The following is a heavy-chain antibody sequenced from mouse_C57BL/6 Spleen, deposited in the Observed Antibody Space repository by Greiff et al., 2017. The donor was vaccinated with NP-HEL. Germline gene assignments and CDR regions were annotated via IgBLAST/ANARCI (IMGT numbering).Heavy chain of an antibody. Sequence: VKLMESGAELVKPGASVKISCKASGYAFSSYWMNWVKQRPGKGLEWIGQIYPGDGDTNYNGKFKGKATLTADKSSSTAYMQLSSLTSEDSAVYFCARDDYDRVFDYWGQGTTLTVSS. V-gene: IGHV1-80*01. CDR2: IYPGDGDT. CDR3: ARDDYDRVFDY. D-gene: IGHD2-4*01. CDR1: GYAFSSYW. J-gene: IGHJ2*01.